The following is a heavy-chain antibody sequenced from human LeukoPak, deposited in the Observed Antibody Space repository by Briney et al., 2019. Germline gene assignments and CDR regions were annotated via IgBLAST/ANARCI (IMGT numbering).Heavy chain of an antibody. V-gene: IGHV4-59*08. CDR1: GGPISSYY. CDR3: ARLDYDSSGTGGFDY. Sequence: SETLSLTCTVSGGPISSYYWSWIRQPPGKGLEWIGYIYYSGSTNYNPSLKSRVTISVDTSKNQFSLKLSSVTAADTAVYYCARLDYDSSGTGGFDYWGQGSLVTVSS. D-gene: IGHD3-22*01. CDR2: IYYSGST. J-gene: IGHJ4*02.